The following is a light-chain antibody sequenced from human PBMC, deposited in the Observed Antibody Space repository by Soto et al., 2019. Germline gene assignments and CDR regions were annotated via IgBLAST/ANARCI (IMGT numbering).Light chain of an antibody. CDR1: QSISSY. V-gene: IGKV1-39*01. J-gene: IGKJ4*01. Sequence: DIQMTQSPSSLSASVGDRVTITGRASQSISSYLNWYQQKPGKAPKLLIYAASSLQSGVPSRFSGSGSGTDFTLTISSLQPEDFATYYCQQSYSTPVTFGGGTKV. CDR3: QQSYSTPVT. CDR2: AAS.